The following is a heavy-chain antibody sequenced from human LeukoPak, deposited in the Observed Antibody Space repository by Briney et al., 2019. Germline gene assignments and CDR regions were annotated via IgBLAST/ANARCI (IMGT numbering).Heavy chain of an antibody. CDR1: GFSVRTTY. CDR3: TRSGYRHPYHFDS. V-gene: IGHV3-53*01. CDR2: LYTGGGT. D-gene: IGHD3-22*01. Sequence: GGSLSLSCAASGFSVRTTYMSWVRQAPGKRLEWVSVLYTGGGTDHADSVKGRFTISRDNSKNTLSLQMNSLRVEDTAIYYCTRSGYRHPYHFDSWGQGTLVIVSS. J-gene: IGHJ4*02.